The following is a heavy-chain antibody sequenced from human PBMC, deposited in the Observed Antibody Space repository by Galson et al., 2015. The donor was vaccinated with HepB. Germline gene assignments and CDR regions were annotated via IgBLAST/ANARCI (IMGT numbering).Heavy chain of an antibody. CDR1: GFTFSSYA. CDR3: ARYCGGDCYYAGRDY. CDR2: ISGSGGST. J-gene: IGHJ4*02. V-gene: IGHV3-23*01. Sequence: SLRLSCAASGFTFSSYAMSWVRQAPGKGLEWVSAISGSGGSTYYADSVKGRFTISRDNSKNTLYLQMNSLRAEDTAVYYCARYCGGDCYYAGRDYWGQGTLVTVSS. D-gene: IGHD2-21*01.